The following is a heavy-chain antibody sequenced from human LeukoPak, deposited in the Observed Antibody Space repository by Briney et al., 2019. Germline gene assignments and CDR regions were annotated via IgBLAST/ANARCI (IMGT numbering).Heavy chain of an antibody. J-gene: IGHJ4*02. CDR1: GLTVSNSW. CDR3: ARGGLPGGFDY. V-gene: IGHV3-74*01. D-gene: IGHD7-27*01. CDR2: INNDGDRI. Sequence: GGSLRLSCAASGLTVSNSWMFWVRQAPGKGLMYVSEINNDGDRIRYVDSVKGRFTISRDGAKNTLFLQMNSLRDDDTAMYYCARGGLPGGFDYWGQGILVTVSS.